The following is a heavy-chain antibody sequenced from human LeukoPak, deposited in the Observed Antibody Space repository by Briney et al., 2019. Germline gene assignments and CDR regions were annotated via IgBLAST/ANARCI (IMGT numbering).Heavy chain of an antibody. J-gene: IGHJ4*02. V-gene: IGHV3-30*18. CDR2: MSHDGSNK. D-gene: IGHD6-19*01. CDR1: GFTFSSYA. Sequence: GGSLRLSCAASGFTFSSYAMHWVRQAPGKGLEWVAVMSHDGSNKYYGDSVKGRFTISGDNSKNTLYLQMNSLRAEDTAVYYCAKLDSSGWSRPFDYWGQGTLVTVSS. CDR3: AKLDSSGWSRPFDY.